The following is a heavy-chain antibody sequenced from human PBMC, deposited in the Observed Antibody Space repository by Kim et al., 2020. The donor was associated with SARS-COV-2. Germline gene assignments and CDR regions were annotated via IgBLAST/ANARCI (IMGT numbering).Heavy chain of an antibody. V-gene: IGHV1-8*01. Sequence: ASVKVSCKASGYTFTSYDINWVLQATGQGLEWMGWMNPHSGNTGNAQKFQGRVTMTRNTSISTAYMELSSLRSEDTAAYYCSRANPYYVAFDIWGQGTMV. CDR2: MNPHSGNT. J-gene: IGHJ3*02. CDR1: GYTFTSYD. D-gene: IGHD3-10*02. CDR3: SRANPYYVAFDI.